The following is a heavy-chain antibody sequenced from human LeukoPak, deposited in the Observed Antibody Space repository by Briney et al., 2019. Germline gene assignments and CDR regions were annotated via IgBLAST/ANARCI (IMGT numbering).Heavy chain of an antibody. D-gene: IGHD3-22*01. CDR2: IGRGGDT. V-gene: IGHV3-21*01. CDR1: GFTLSSCL. J-gene: IGHJ3*02. CDR3: ARDQTPHYYDSSGYYRNDAFDI. Sequence: PGGSLRLSCVASGFTLSSCLMSWVRQAPGKGLEWVSTIGRGGDTYYADSVKGRFTISRDNAKNSLYLQMNSLRDEDTAVYYCARDQTPHYYDSSGYYRNDAFDIWGQGTMVTVSS.